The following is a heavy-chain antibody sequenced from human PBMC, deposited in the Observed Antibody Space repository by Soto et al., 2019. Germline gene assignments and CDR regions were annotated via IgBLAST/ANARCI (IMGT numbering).Heavy chain of an antibody. Sequence: QINLIESGPTLVKPTQTLTLTCTFSGFSLSTSGAAVGWVRQPPGRALEWLALIYWDGDKRYNASLGHRLTITKDASMNQVVLTLSNVDPADTATYYCAHRATMTIFGLIMDNGIWFDPWGQGTRVIVSS. CDR2: IYWDGDK. CDR1: GFSLSTSGAA. D-gene: IGHD3-3*01. J-gene: IGHJ5*02. CDR3: AHRATMTIFGLIMDNGIWFDP. V-gene: IGHV2-5*02.